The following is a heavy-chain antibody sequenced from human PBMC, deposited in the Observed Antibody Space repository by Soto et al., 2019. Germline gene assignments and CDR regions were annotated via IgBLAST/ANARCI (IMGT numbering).Heavy chain of an antibody. CDR2: ISAYNGNT. J-gene: IGHJ3*02. D-gene: IGHD2-2*01. CDR3: ARDSGAGYCSSTSCYDPDAFDI. V-gene: IGHV1-18*01. CDR1: GYTFTSYG. Sequence: GASVKVSCKASGYTFTSYGSSWVRQAPGQGLEWMGWISAYNGNTNYAQKLQGRVTMTTDTSTSTAYMELRSLRSDDTAVYYCARDSGAGYCSSTSCYDPDAFDIWGQGTMVTVSS.